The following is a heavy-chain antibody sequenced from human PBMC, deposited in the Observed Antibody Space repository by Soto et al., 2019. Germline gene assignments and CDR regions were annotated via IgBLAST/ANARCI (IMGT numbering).Heavy chain of an antibody. J-gene: IGHJ4*02. CDR1: GGSFSGYY. V-gene: IGHV4-34*01. Sequence: ETLSLTCAVYGGSFSGYYWSWIRQPPGKGLEWIGEINHSGSTNYNPSLKSRVTISVDTSKNQFSLKLSSVTAADTAVYYCARSAYYYGSGSYYKYFDYWGQGTLVTVSS. D-gene: IGHD3-10*01. CDR2: INHSGST. CDR3: ARSAYYYGSGSYYKYFDY.